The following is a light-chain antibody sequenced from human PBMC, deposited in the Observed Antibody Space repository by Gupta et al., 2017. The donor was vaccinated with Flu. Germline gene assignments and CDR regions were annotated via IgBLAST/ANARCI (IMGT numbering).Light chain of an antibody. Sequence: EIVITQSPCPLSVSPGETAALSCRASHLLGTNVAWYQLKPGQAPRLLIYGASTRATGIPDKFSGSGSGTEFTLTISSLQSEDFAVYFCQQNNNWAPYNFGQGTKLEIK. CDR2: GAS. CDR3: QQNNNWAPYN. CDR1: HLLGTN. V-gene: IGKV3-15*01. J-gene: IGKJ2*01.